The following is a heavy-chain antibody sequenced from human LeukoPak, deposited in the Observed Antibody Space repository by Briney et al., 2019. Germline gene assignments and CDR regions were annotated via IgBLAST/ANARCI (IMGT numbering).Heavy chain of an antibody. D-gene: IGHD1-26*01. CDR3: AKETHDGTPYYYFHY. Sequence: GGSLRLSCVASGFTFSSYAMSWVRQAPGKGLEWVSAMSGSGSTTYYADSVKGRFTISRDNSKNTLYLQMNSLRVEDTAVYYCAKETHDGTPYYYFHYWGQGTLVTVSS. V-gene: IGHV3-23*01. CDR1: GFTFSSYA. J-gene: IGHJ4*02. CDR2: MSGSGSTT.